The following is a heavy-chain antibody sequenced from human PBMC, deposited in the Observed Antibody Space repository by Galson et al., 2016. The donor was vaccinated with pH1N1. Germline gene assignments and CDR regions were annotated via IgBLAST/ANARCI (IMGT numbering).Heavy chain of an antibody. Sequence: SETLSLTCAVSGDSIGRHYNWGWVRQPPGKGLEWIGRIFSSGSTKYNPSLKSRVTMSVDTSRNQFSLRLTSVTAADTAVYYCARGDGSVRLLEGGMDVWGQGTTVTVSS. CDR1: GDSIGRHYN. CDR3: ARGDGSVRLLEGGMDV. CDR2: IFSSGST. J-gene: IGHJ6*02. D-gene: IGHD3-3*01. V-gene: IGHV4-38-2*01.